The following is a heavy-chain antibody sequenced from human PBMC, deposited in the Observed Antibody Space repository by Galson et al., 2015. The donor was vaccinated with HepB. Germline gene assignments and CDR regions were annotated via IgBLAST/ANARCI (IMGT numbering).Heavy chain of an antibody. CDR3: ARIYGHGCPPLFDY. V-gene: IGHV2-70*01. J-gene: IGHJ4*02. Sequence: PALVKPTQTLTLTCTFSGFSISTSGLCVSWIRQPPGKALEWLALIDWDDDKYYNTSLKTRLTISKDTSKNQVVLTMTNMDPVDPATYYCARIYGHGCPPLFDYGGQGTLVTVSS. CDR1: GFSISTSGLC. CDR2: IDWDDDK. D-gene: IGHD3-10*01.